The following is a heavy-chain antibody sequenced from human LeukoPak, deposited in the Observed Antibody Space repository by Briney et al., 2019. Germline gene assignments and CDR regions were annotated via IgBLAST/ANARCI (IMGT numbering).Heavy chain of an antibody. CDR2: ISGSGGTT. V-gene: IGHV3-23*01. J-gene: IGHJ4*02. CDR3: AKDHILTGCYIPQHYDY. Sequence: GGSLRLSCAASGFTFSSYAMSWVRQAPGKGLEWVSSISGSGGTTYYADTVKGRFTISRDNSKNTLYLQMNSLRAEDTAVYYCAKDHILTGCYIPQHYDYWGQGTLVTVSS. CDR1: GFTFSSYA. D-gene: IGHD3-9*01.